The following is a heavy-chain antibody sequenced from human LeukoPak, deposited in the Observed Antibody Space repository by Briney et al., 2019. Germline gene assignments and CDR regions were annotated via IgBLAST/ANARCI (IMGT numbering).Heavy chain of an antibody. Sequence: GGSLRLSCAASGFTFSSYAMSWVRQAPGKGLEWVSAISGSGGSTYYADSVKGRFTISRDNSKNTLYLQMNSLRAEDTAVYYCAKDGYCSGGSCYVAEYFQHWGQGTLVTVSS. D-gene: IGHD2-15*01. CDR1: GFTFSSYA. CDR2: ISGSGGST. J-gene: IGHJ1*01. V-gene: IGHV3-23*01. CDR3: AKDGYCSGGSCYVAEYFQH.